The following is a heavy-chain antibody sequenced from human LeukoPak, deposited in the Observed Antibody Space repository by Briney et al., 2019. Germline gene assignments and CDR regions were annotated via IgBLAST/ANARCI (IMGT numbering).Heavy chain of an antibody. CDR1: GFTFSSYS. J-gene: IGHJ5*02. CDR2: INPDGSTT. V-gene: IGHV3-74*01. Sequence: GGSLRLSCAASGFTFSSYSMNWVRQAPGKGLEWDSRINPDGSTTTYADSVKGRFTISRDNAKNTVYLQMNSLRAEDTAVYYCARVLSGSWDWFDPWGQGTLVTVSS. D-gene: IGHD3-22*01. CDR3: ARVLSGSWDWFDP.